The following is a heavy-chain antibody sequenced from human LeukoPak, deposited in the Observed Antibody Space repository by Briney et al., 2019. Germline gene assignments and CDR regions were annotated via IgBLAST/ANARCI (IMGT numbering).Heavy chain of an antibody. CDR2: IIPIFGTA. D-gene: IGHD2-15*01. V-gene: IGHV1-69*13. CDR3: ASGPCSGGSCYGFYMDV. CDR1: GYTFTGYY. J-gene: IGHJ6*03. Sequence: SVKVSCKASGYTFTGYYMHWVRQAPGQGLEWMGGIIPIFGTANYAQKFQGRVTITADESTSTAYMELSSLRSEDTAVYYCASGPCSGGSCYGFYMDVWGKGTTVTISS.